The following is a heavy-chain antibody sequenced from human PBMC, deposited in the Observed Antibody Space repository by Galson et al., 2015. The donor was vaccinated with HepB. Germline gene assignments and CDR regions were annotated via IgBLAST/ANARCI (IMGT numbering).Heavy chain of an antibody. CDR2: ISGSGSST. V-gene: IGHV3-23*01. CDR3: ANPINPRGVSYGLDY. D-gene: IGHD3-16*01. CDR1: GFIFSSYA. Sequence: SLRLSCAASGFIFSSYAMSWVRQAPGKGLEWVSIISGSGSSTNYADSVKGRFTISRDNSKNTLYLQMNSLRAEDTAVYYCANPINPRGVSYGLDYWGQGSLVTVSS. J-gene: IGHJ4*02.